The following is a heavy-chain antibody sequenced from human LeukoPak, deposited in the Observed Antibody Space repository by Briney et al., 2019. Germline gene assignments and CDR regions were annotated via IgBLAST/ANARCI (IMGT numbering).Heavy chain of an antibody. CDR3: ARSLDGDGFDY. CDR1: GFTVSSNY. J-gene: IGHJ4*02. V-gene: IGHV3-53*01. D-gene: IGHD2-21*02. Sequence: GGSLRLSCAASGFTVSSNYMSWVRQAPGKGLEWVSVIYSGGSTYYADSVKGRITISRDNSKNTLYLQMNSLRAEDTAVYYCARSLDGDGFDYWGQGTLVTVSS. CDR2: IYSGGST.